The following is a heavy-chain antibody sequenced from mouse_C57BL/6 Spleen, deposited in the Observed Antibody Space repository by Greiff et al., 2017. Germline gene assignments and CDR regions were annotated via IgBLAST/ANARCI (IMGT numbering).Heavy chain of an antibody. D-gene: IGHD2-2*01. J-gene: IGHJ3*01. Sequence: QVQLQQSGAELVRPGTSVKVSCKASGYAFTNYLIEWVKQRPGQGLEWIGVINPGSGGTNYNEKFKGKATLTADKSSSTAYMQLSSLTSEDSAVYFCARGGYDGAWFAYWGQGTLVTVSA. CDR2: INPGSGGT. V-gene: IGHV1-54*01. CDR1: GYAFTNYL. CDR3: ARGGYDGAWFAY.